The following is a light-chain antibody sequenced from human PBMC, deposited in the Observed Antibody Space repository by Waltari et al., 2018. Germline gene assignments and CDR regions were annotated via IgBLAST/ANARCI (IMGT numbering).Light chain of an antibody. CDR2: DNN. V-gene: IGLV2-23*01. J-gene: IGLJ3*02. Sequence: QSALTQPASVSGSPGQSITISCSGSTNDVGDDDLVSWYQQVPGRVPNLILYDNNRRPSGVSHRFAGSKAGNTASLTISGLQPEDEADYYCCSLSSSLTLVFGGRTRLTV. CDR3: CSLSSSLTLV. CDR1: TNDVGDDDL.